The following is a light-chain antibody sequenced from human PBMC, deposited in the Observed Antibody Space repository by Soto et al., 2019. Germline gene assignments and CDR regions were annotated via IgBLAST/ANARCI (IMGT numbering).Light chain of an antibody. Sequence: IQLTHSPSSLYASVGDRVTITCRASQAIRTALGWYQQKPGKVPKLLIYAASILQSGVPSRFSGSGSGKDFTLTISSLQPEDFATYYCQQYNSYSLTFGHWSKVEIX. CDR1: QAIRTA. J-gene: IGKJ1*01. CDR2: AAS. CDR3: QQYNSYSLT. V-gene: IGKV1-17*01.